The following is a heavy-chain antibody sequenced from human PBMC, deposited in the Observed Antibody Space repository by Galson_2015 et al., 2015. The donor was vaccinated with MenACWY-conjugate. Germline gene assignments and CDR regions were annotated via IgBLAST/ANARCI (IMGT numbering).Heavy chain of an antibody. CDR1: GGSISSSRYY. CDR3: ARDVVTTVTPYYFDY. V-gene: IGHV4-39*07. D-gene: IGHD4-11*01. CDR2: IYYSGST. J-gene: IGHJ4*02. Sequence: LTCTVSGGSISSSRYYWGWIRQPPGKGLEWIGSIYYSGSTYYNPSLKSRVTISVDTSKNQFSLKLSSVTAADTGVYYCARDVVTTVTPYYFDYWGQGTLVTVSS.